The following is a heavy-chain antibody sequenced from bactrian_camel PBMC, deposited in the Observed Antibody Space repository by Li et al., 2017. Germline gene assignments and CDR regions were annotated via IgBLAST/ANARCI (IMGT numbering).Heavy chain of an antibody. CDR3: AADHGKWNNYGGENHY. D-gene: IGHD3*01. CDR1: GFTFSSYD. Sequence: DVQLVESGGDLVQPGGSLRLSCAVSGFTFSSYDMSWVRQAPGKGLEWVSAINSGGGSTYYADSVKGRLTISRDNAKNTLYLQMNSLKPEDTAVYYCAADHGKWNNYGGENHYWGQGTQVTVS. J-gene: IGHJ4*01. CDR2: INSGGGST. V-gene: IGHV3S40*01.